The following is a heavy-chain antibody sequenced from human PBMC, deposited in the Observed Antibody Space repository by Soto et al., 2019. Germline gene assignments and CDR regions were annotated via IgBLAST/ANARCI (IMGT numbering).Heavy chain of an antibody. Sequence: QITLKESGPTLVKPTQTLTLTCTFSGFSLSTNGVGVGWIRQPPGKALECLALIYWDDDKRYSPSLKSRLTITKDTSKNQVVLTMTNMDPVDTATYYCAHRREEYSYGLSFDYWGQGTLVTVSS. V-gene: IGHV2-5*02. D-gene: IGHD5-18*01. J-gene: IGHJ4*02. CDR2: IYWDDDK. CDR3: AHRREEYSYGLSFDY. CDR1: GFSLSTNGVG.